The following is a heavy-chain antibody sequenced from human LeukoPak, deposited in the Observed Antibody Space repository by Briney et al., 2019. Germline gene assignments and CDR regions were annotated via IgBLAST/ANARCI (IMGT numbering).Heavy chain of an antibody. CDR3: AKMGGLQRAFDY. J-gene: IGHJ4*02. CDR2: ISFDGSNK. V-gene: IGHV3-30-3*02. CDR1: GFTFSSYA. D-gene: IGHD5-24*01. Sequence: GGSLRLSCAASGFTFSSYAIHWARQAPGKGLEWVAVISFDGSNKYYADSVKGRFTISRDNSKNTLYLQMNSLRAEDTAVYYCAKMGGLQRAFDYWGQGSLVTVSP.